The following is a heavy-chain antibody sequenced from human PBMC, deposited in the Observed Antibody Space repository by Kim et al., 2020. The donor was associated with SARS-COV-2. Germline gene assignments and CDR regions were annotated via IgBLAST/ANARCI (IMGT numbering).Heavy chain of an antibody. V-gene: IGHV1-46*01. J-gene: IGHJ3*02. CDR1: GYTFTSYY. CDR3: ARGPAFDVIYDAFDI. CDR2: INPSGGST. D-gene: IGHD3-10*01. Sequence: ASVKVSCKASGYTFTSYYMHWVRQAPGQGLEWMGIINPSGGSTSYAQKFQGRVTMTRDTSTSTVYMELSSLRSEDTAVYYCARGPAFDVIYDAFDIWGQGTMVTVSS.